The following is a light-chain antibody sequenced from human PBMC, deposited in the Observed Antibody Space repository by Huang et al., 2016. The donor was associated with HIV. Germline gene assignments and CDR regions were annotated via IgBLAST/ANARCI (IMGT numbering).Light chain of an antibody. CDR1: ENIRKY. CDR3: QQSYNAPRT. J-gene: IGKJ1*01. CDR2: AAS. V-gene: IGKV1-39*01. Sequence: DIQMTQSPSSLSAFVGDKVTITCRASENIRKYLNWYQQKPGKAPNLLLYAASSLQSGVPSIFSGSGTGTDFNLTINSLQPEDYATYFCQQSYNAPRTFGQGTKVEIK.